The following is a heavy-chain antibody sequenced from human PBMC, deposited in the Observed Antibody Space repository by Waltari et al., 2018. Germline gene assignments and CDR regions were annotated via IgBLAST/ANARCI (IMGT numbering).Heavy chain of an antibody. CDR2: SNPNSCGT. CDR1: GYIFTAYY. CDR3: VLLEPGLFDN. Sequence: QVQLVQSGAEVKEPGASVKVSCKASGYIFTAYYMHWVRQAPGQGLEWMACSNPNSCGTTFAQRFQGRVTMTRDTSIGISYMELSRLKSDDTAVYYCVLLEPGLFDNWGQGTLVTVSS. J-gene: IGHJ4*02. V-gene: IGHV1-2*02.